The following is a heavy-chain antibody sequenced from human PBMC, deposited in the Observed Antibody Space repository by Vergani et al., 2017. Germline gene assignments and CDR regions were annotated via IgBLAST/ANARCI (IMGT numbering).Heavy chain of an antibody. D-gene: IGHD3-22*01. J-gene: IGHJ4*02. Sequence: EVQLVESGGVVVQPGGSLRLSCAASGFTFDDYTMHWVRQAPGKGLEWVSLISWDGGSTYYADSVKGRFTISRDNSKNSVYLQMNSLRAEDTAIYYCARKKYYDSKDYYQVEPFDYWVQGTLVTVSS. CDR2: ISWDGGST. V-gene: IGHV3-43*01. CDR1: GFTFDDYT. CDR3: ARKKYYDSKDYYQVEPFDY.